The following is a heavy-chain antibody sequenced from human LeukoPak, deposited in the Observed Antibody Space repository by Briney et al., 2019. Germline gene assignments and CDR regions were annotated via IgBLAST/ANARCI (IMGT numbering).Heavy chain of an antibody. CDR2: INHSGST. CDR1: GGSFSGYY. Sequence: NPSGTLSLTCAVYGGSFSGYYWSWIRQPPGKGVEWIGEINHSGSTNYNPSLKSRVPISVDTSKNQFSLKLSSVTAADTAVYYCAREGYDTYSGFAPWGQGTLVTVSS. CDR3: AREGYDTYSGFAP. D-gene: IGHD5-12*01. V-gene: IGHV4-34*01. J-gene: IGHJ5*02.